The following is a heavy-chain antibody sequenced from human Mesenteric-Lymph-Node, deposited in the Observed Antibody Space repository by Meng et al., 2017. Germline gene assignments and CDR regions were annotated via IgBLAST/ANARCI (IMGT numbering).Heavy chain of an antibody. J-gene: IGHJ4*02. CDR1: GYTFTGYY. CDR2: INPNSGGT. V-gene: IGHV1-2*02. Sequence: ASVNVSCKASGYTFTGYYMHWVRQAPGQGLEWRGWINPNSGGTNYAQKFQGRVTMTRDTSISTAYMELSRLRSDDTAVYDCARDPVDILTGDPPLNFDYWGQGTLVTVSS. D-gene: IGHD3-9*01. CDR3: ARDPVDILTGDPPLNFDY.